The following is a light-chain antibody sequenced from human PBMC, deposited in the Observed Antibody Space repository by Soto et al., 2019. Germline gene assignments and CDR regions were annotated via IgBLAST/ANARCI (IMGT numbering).Light chain of an antibody. CDR2: AAT. J-gene: IGKJ5*01. V-gene: IGKV1-9*01. Sequence: IQLTQSPPSLSASVIDIVATAVLASQGVSSSLAWYHQQPGKAPKLLIYAATTLQSGVPSRFSGSGSGTDFTLTINSLQPEDFATYYCQQLHSYPFTLGQGTRLEI. CDR3: QQLHSYPFT. CDR1: QGVSSS.